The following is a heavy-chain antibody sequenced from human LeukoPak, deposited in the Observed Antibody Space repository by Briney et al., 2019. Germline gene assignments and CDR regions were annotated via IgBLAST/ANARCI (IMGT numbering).Heavy chain of an antibody. CDR1: GYSISSGYY. Sequence: SETLSLTCTVSGYSISSGYYWGWIRQPPGKGLEWIGSIYHSGSTYYNPSLKSRVTMSVDTSKNQFSLKLSSVTAADTAVYYCATRPISGWTDFDYWGQGTLVTVSS. CDR3: ATRPISGWTDFDY. V-gene: IGHV4-38-2*02. CDR2: IYHSGST. J-gene: IGHJ4*02. D-gene: IGHD6-19*01.